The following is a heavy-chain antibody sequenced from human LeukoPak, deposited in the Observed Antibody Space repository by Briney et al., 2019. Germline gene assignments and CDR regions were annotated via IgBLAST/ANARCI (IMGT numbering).Heavy chain of an antibody. J-gene: IGHJ4*02. CDR1: GFTFSTFA. D-gene: IGHD1-26*01. V-gene: IGHV3-30*02. CDR3: AKDLLNTFYGSYGDY. Sequence: GGSLRLSCAASGFTFSTFAMIWVRQPPGKGLEWVAFIRYDGSNKYYADSVKGRFTISRDNSKNTLYLQMNSLRAEDTAVYYCAKDLLNTFYGSYGDYWGQGTLVTVSS. CDR2: IRYDGSNK.